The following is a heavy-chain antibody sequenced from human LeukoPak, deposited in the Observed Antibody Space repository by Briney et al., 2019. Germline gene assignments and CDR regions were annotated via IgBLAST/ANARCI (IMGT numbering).Heavy chain of an antibody. CDR3: ARGFPDGRGYSYGRGARTFDY. CDR2: INHSGST. V-gene: IGHV4-39*07. Sequence: PSQTLSLTCTVSGGSISSGTYYWSWIRQPPGKGLEWIGEINHSGSTNYNPSLKSRVTISVDTSKNQFSLKLSSVTAADTAVYYCARGFPDGRGYSYGRGARTFDYWGQGTLVTVSS. J-gene: IGHJ4*02. CDR1: GGSISSGTYY. D-gene: IGHD5-18*01.